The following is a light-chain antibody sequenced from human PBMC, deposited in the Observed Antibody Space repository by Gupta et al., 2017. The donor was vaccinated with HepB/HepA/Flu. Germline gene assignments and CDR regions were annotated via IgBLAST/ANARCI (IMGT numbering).Light chain of an antibody. Sequence: EIVLTQSPGTLSLSPGERATLSCRASQSVSNSALAWFQQKPGQAPRLLIYGASNRATGIPDRFSGSGSGTDFILTISSLEPEDFAVYYCQHYDGAPLPFGGGTKVEIK. CDR1: QSVSNSA. V-gene: IGKV3-20*01. CDR2: GAS. J-gene: IGKJ4*01. CDR3: QHYDGAPLP.